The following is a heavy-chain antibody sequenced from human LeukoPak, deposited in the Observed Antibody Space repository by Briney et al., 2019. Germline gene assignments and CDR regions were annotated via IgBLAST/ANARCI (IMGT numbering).Heavy chain of an antibody. D-gene: IGHD1-26*01. CDR1: GFTFITYS. J-gene: IGHJ4*02. CDR2: ISSTGSYI. V-gene: IGHV3-21*01. CDR3: ARDTTPRRYYFDY. Sequence: GGSLRLSCAASGFTFITYSMTWVRQAPGKGLEWVSSISSTGSYIHYADSVKGRFTISRDNAKNSLYLQMNSLRAEDTAVYYCARDTTPRRYYFDYWGQGALVTVSS.